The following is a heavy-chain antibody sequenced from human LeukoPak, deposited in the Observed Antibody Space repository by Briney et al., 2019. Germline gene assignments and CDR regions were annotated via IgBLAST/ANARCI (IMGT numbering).Heavy chain of an antibody. CDR2: IYTSGST. Sequence: SETLSLTCTVSGGSISSGSYYWSWIRQPAGKGLEWIGRIYTSGSTNYNPSLKSRVTISVDTSKNQFSLKLSSVTAADTAVYYCARDTPYYYDSSGYREYYYYYYMDVWGKGTTVTISS. J-gene: IGHJ6*03. D-gene: IGHD3-22*01. CDR1: GGSISSGSYY. CDR3: ARDTPYYYDSSGYREYYYYYYMDV. V-gene: IGHV4-61*02.